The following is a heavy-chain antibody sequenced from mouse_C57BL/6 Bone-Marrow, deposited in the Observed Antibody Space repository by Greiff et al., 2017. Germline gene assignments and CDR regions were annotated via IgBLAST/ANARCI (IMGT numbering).Heavy chain of an antibody. CDR1: GFNIKDYY. J-gene: IGHJ2*01. CDR3: TTKGIYYYGSGADY. D-gene: IGHD1-1*01. CDR2: IDPEDGDT. V-gene: IGHV14-1*01. Sequence: EVQLQQSGAELVRPGASVKLSCTASGFNIKDYYMHWVKQRPEQGLEWIGRIDPEDGDTEYAPKFQGKATMTAATSSNTAYLQLSILTSEDTAVYYGTTKGIYYYGSGADYWGQGTTLTVSS.